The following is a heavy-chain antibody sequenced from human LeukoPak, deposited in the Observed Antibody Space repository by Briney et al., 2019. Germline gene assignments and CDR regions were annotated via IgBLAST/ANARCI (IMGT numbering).Heavy chain of an antibody. CDR3: AEYPYSDFWSGYSKWFDP. V-gene: IGHV3-23*01. Sequence: GGSLRLSCAASGFTFNNYAMSWVRQAPGKGLEWVSGISGSGGSTYYADSVKGRFTISRDNSKNTLYLQMNSLRAEDTAVYYCAEYPYSDFWSGYSKWFDPWGQGTLVTVSS. CDR1: GFTFNNYA. D-gene: IGHD3-3*01. J-gene: IGHJ5*02. CDR2: ISGSGGST.